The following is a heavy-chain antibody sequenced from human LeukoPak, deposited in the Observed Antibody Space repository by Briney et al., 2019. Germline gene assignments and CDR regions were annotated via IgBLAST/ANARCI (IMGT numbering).Heavy chain of an antibody. CDR3: ARGRGIFGATPGNFDL. V-gene: IGHV4-61*02. J-gene: IGHJ2*01. Sequence: SQTLSLTCTVSGGSISRGSYFWSWIRQPAGKGLEWIGRFYTSATPNYNPSLKSRVTISVDTSKNQFSLKLSSVTAADTAVYYCARGRGIFGATPGNFDLWGRGTLVTVSS. D-gene: IGHD3-3*01. CDR1: GGSISRGSYF. CDR2: FYTSATP.